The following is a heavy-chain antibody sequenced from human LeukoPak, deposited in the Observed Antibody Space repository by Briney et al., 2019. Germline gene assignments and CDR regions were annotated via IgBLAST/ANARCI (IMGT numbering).Heavy chain of an antibody. CDR2: IYYSGST. V-gene: IGHV4-59*12. CDR1: GGSITSYY. CDR3: ARVESWGSGGRGTPEYYYYYYMDV. Sequence: PSETLSLTCTVSGGSITSYYWSWIRQPPGKGLEWIGYIYYSGSTNYNPSLKSRVTMSVDTSKNQFSLKLSSVTAADTAVYYCARVESWGSGGRGTPEYYYYYYMDVWGKGTTVTVSS. D-gene: IGHD1-14*01. J-gene: IGHJ6*03.